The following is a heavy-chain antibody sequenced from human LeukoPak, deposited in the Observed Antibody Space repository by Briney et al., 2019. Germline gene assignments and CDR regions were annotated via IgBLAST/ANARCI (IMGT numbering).Heavy chain of an antibody. D-gene: IGHD3-10*01. CDR3: ARVGPYGSGSYYDY. J-gene: IGHJ4*02. CDR2: IYTSGST. V-gene: IGHV4-4*07. CDR1: GGSISSYY. Sequence: SSETLSLTCTVSGGSISSYYWSWIRQPAGKGLEWIGRIYTSGSTNYNPSLKSRVTMSVDTSKNQFSLKLSSVTAADTAVYYCARVGPYGSGSYYDYWGQGTLVTVSS.